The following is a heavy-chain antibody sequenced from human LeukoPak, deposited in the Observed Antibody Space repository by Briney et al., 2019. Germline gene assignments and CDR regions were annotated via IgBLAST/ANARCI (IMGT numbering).Heavy chain of an antibody. CDR1: GFTVSSNY. CDR2: IYSGGST. D-gene: IGHD5-24*01. V-gene: IGHV3-66*01. Sequence: GGSLRLSCAASGFTVSSNYMSWVRQAPGKGLEWVSLIYSGGSTYYVDSVKGRFTISRDNSKNTLYLQMNSLRAEGTAVYYCASRDKGYYYGMDVWGQGTTVTVSS. J-gene: IGHJ6*02. CDR3: ASRDKGYYYGMDV.